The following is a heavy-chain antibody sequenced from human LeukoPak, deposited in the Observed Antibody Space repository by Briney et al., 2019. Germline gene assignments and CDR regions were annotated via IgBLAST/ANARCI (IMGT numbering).Heavy chain of an antibody. Sequence: GASVKVSCKASGYTFTGYYMHWVRQAPGQGLEWMGWINPNSGGTNYAQKFQGRVTMTRDTSISTAYMELSRLRSDDTAVYYFVFKQKTAYEILTGFDYWGQGTLVTVSS. V-gene: IGHV1-2*02. CDR3: VFKQKTAYEILTGFDY. J-gene: IGHJ4*02. CDR1: GYTFTGYY. CDR2: INPNSGGT. D-gene: IGHD3-9*01.